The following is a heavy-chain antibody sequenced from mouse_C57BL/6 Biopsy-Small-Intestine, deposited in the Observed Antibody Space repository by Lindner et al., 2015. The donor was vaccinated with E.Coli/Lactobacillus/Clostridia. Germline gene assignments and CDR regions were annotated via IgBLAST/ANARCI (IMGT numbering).Heavy chain of an antibody. CDR2: IRIKSSNYAT. CDR3: VRNWDGFAY. D-gene: IGHD4-1*01. CDR1: GFTFTTYA. J-gene: IGHJ3*01. V-gene: IGHV10-3*01. Sequence: VQLQESGGGLVQPKGSLKLSCAASGFTFTTYAMHWVRQAPGKGLEWVARIRIKSSNYATYYAESVKDRFTISRDDSQSMLYLQMNNLKTEDTAMYYCVRNWDGFAYWGQGTLVTVSA.